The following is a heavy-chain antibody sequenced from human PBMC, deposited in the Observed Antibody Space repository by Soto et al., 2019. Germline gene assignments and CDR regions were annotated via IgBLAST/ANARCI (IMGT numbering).Heavy chain of an antibody. D-gene: IGHD6-13*01. CDR1: GXSISSYY. V-gene: IGHV4-59*01. CDR2: IYYSGST. CDR3: ARGGPPAAGTVSSEHNGYYYYYGMDV. Sequence: SETLSLTCTVSGXSISSYYWSWIRQPPGKGLEWIGYIYYSGSTNYNPSLKSRVTISVDTSKNQFSLKLSSVTAADTAVYYCARGGPPAAGTVSSEHNGYYYYYGMDVWGQGTTVTVSS. J-gene: IGHJ6*02.